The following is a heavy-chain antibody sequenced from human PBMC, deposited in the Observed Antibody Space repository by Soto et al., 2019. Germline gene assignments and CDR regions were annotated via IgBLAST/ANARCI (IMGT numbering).Heavy chain of an antibody. CDR2: IYFDGITT. V-gene: IGHV3-74*01. Sequence: PGGSLRLSCTASGFTFNTHWMHWVRQAPGKGLVWVSRIYFDGITTNYADSVKGRLTVSRDNAKNTVYLHVNTLRDEDTAVYYCASGGAMRVDYWGQGTLVTVSS. CDR1: GFTFNTHW. CDR3: ASGGAMRVDY. J-gene: IGHJ4*02. D-gene: IGHD3-10*01.